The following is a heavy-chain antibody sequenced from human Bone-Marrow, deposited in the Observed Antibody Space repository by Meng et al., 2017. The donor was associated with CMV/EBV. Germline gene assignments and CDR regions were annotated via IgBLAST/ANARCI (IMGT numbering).Heavy chain of an antibody. D-gene: IGHD2-21*01. V-gene: IGHV3-53*01. CDR3: ARDEGGDNYFDY. CDR2: IYSGGST. J-gene: IGHJ4*02. CDR1: GFTVSSNY. Sequence: GGSLRLSCAASGFTVSSNYMSWVRQAPGKGLEWVSVIYSGGSTYYADSVKGRFTISRDNSKNTLYLQMNSLRAEDTAVYYCARDEGGDNYFDYCGQGTLVTVSS.